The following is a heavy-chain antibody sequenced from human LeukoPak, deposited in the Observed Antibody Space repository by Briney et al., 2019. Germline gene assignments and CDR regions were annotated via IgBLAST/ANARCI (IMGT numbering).Heavy chain of an antibody. V-gene: IGHV5-51*01. D-gene: IGHD3-16*02. Sequence: GESLKISCKGSGYIFINYWIGWVRQMPGKGLEWMGIIYPGDSDTRYSPSFQGQVTMSADKSISTAYLQWSSLKASDTAIYYCARQFGDYVWGSYRSDAFDIWGQGTMVTVSS. J-gene: IGHJ3*02. CDR1: GYIFINYW. CDR2: IYPGDSDT. CDR3: ARQFGDYVWGSYRSDAFDI.